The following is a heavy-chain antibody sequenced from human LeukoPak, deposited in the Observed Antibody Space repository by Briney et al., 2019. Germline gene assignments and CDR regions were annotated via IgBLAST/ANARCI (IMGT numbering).Heavy chain of an antibody. CDR3: ARVQGNWNDVYYFDY. CDR2: IHYSGST. V-gene: IGHV4-39*02. J-gene: IGHJ4*02. D-gene: IGHD1-1*01. CDR1: GGSISSSTYY. Sequence: PSETLSLTCTVSGGSISSSTYYWGWIRQPPGKGLEWMGSIHYSGSTYYNPSLKSRVTISVDMSKNHFSLKLSSVTAADTAVYYCARVQGNWNDVYYFDYWGQGTLVTVSS.